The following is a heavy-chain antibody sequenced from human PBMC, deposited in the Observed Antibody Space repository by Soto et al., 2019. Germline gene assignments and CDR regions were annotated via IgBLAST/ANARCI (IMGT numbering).Heavy chain of an antibody. CDR2: FDPEDGET. Sequence: AASVKVSCKVSGYTLTELSMHWVRQAPGKGLEWMGGFDPEDGETIYAQKFQGRVTMTEDTSTDTAYMELSSLRSEDTAVYYCATVQLRYGDEYYFDYWGQGTLVTAS. CDR3: ATVQLRYGDEYYFDY. J-gene: IGHJ4*02. CDR1: GYTLTELS. D-gene: IGHD4-17*01. V-gene: IGHV1-24*01.